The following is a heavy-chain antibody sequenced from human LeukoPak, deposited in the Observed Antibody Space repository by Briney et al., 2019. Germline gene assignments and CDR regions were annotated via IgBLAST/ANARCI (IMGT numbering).Heavy chain of an antibody. V-gene: IGHV4-39*07. CDR2: IYYSGST. Sequence: TSETLSLTCTVSGGSISSSSYYWGWIRQPPGKGLEWIGSIYYSGSTYYNPSLKSRVTISVDTSKNQFSLKLSSVTAADTAVYYCARAMGVDTAIYYYYYMDVWGKGTTVTVSS. D-gene: IGHD5-18*01. CDR3: ARAMGVDTAIYYYYYMDV. CDR1: GGSISSSSYY. J-gene: IGHJ6*03.